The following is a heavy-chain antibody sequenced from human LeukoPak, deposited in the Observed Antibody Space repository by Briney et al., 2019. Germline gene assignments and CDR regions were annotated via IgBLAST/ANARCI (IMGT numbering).Heavy chain of an antibody. CDR3: ALKSGAPDDDAFDI. CDR2: TYYRSKWYY. Sequence: SQTLSLTCAISGDSVSSNSAAWNWIRQSPSRGLEWLGRTYYRSKWYYDYAVSVKSRITINPDTSKNQFSLLLNSVTPEDTAVYYCALKSGAPDDDAFDIWGQGTKVTVSS. CDR1: GDSVSSNSAA. D-gene: IGHD1-26*01. J-gene: IGHJ3*02. V-gene: IGHV6-1*01.